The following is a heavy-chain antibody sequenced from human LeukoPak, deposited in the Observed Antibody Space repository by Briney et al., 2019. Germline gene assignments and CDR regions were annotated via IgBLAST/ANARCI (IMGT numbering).Heavy chain of an antibody. CDR1: GFAFSNAW. Sequence: GGSLRLSCAASGFAFSNAWMSWVRQVPGRGLVWVSRIYTDGSYTNYADSVKGRFTISRGNAKNTLSLHMNSLRAEDMGVYYCARGDDESLDHWGQGTLVTVSS. J-gene: IGHJ4*02. CDR2: IYTDGSYT. CDR3: ARGDDESLDH. D-gene: IGHD3-16*01. V-gene: IGHV3-74*01.